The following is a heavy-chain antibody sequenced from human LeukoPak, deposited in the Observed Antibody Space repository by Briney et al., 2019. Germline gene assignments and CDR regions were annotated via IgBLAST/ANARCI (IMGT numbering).Heavy chain of an antibody. D-gene: IGHD6-6*01. Sequence: PGGSLRLSCAASGFTFSGYAMSWVRQAPGKGLEWVSAISGSGGSTYPADSVKGRFTISRDNSKNTLYLQMNSLRAEDTAVYYCAKWVEYSSSGFDYWGQGTLVTVSS. J-gene: IGHJ4*02. V-gene: IGHV3-23*01. CDR3: AKWVEYSSSGFDY. CDR1: GFTFSGYA. CDR2: ISGSGGST.